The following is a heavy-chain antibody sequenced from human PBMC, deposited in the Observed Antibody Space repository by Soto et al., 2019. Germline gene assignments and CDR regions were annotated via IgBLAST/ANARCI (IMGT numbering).Heavy chain of an antibody. Sequence: GGSLRLSCAASGFTFSSYGMHWVRQAPGKGLEWVAVIWYDGSNKYYADSVKGRFTISRDNSKNTLYLQMNSLRAEDTAVYYCARDRARYFDWSYAFDIWGQGTMVTVSS. CDR3: ARDRARYFDWSYAFDI. D-gene: IGHD3-9*01. CDR2: IWYDGSNK. CDR1: GFTFSSYG. J-gene: IGHJ3*02. V-gene: IGHV3-33*01.